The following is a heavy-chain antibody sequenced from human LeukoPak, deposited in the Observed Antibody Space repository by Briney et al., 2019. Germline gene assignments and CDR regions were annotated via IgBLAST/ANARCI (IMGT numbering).Heavy chain of an antibody. J-gene: IGHJ4*02. CDR3: ARIPDILPDFDY. CDR2: INPNSGGT. V-gene: IGHV1-2*02. D-gene: IGHD3-9*01. Sequence: ASVKVSCKASGYTFTGYYMHWVRQAPGQGLEWMGWINPNSGGTNYAQKFQGRVTMTRDTSISTAYMDLSRLRSDDTAVYYCARIPDILPDFDYWGQGTLVTVSS. CDR1: GYTFTGYY.